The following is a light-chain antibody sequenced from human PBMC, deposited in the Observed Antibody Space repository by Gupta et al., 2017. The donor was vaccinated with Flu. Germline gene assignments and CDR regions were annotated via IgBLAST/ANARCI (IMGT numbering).Light chain of an antibody. Sequence: PGTLSLSPGERVTLSCRASQSISSSSLAWYQQKPGQAPRLLIYGASSRATGIPDFTLTISRLEPEDFVMYYCQVFSSSPPYTFGQGTKLDIK. CDR2: GAS. CDR3: QVFSSSPPYT. CDR1: QSISSSS. V-gene: IGKV3-20*01. J-gene: IGKJ2*01.